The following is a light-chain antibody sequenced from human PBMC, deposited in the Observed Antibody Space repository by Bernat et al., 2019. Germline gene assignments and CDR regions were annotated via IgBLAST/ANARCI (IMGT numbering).Light chain of an antibody. CDR2: DVR. V-gene: IGLV2-14*03. CDR1: SSDVGGYNY. J-gene: IGLJ3*02. CDR3: SSYTSSSTLV. Sequence: QSALTQPASVSGSPGQSITISCTGTSSDVGGYNYVSWYQQHPGRAPKLMIYDVRDQPSGISNRFSGSKSGNTASLTISGLLDEDEADYYCSSYTSSSTLVFGGGTRLTVL.